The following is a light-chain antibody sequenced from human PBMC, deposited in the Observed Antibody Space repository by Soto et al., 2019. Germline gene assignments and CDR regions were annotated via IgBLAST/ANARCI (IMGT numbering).Light chain of an antibody. J-gene: IGKJ2*01. CDR1: QSVSNNY. CDR2: GSS. Sequence: EVVLTQSPGTLSLSPGERATLSCRASQSVSNNYLAWYQQKPRQSPQLLIFGSSDRATGIPDRFSGSGSGTDFTLTISSLEPADFAVYYCQQYGSSPPYTFGQGPKLEIK. CDR3: QQYGSSPPYT. V-gene: IGKV3-20*01.